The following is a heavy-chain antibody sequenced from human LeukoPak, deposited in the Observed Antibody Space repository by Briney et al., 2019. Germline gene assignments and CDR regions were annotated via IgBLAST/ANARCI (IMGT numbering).Heavy chain of an antibody. CDR1: GFTVSSNY. D-gene: IGHD3-10*01. CDR2: IYSGGST. J-gene: IGHJ5*02. V-gene: IGHV3-66*01. CDR3: AGLWFGESTNWFDP. Sequence: GGSLRLSCAAAGFTVSSNYMSWVRQAPGKGLEWVSVIYSGGSTYYADSVKGRFTISRDNSKNTLYLQMNSLRAEDTAVYYCAGLWFGESTNWFDPWGQGTLVTVSS.